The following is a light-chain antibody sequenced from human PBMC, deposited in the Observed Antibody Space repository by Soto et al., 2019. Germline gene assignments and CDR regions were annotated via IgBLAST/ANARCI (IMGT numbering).Light chain of an antibody. V-gene: IGLV1-47*01. CDR3: ATWDDRLTGHYV. Sequence: QSVLTQPPSAPGTPGQRVTISCSGSSSNIGSNYVYWYQQLPGTAPKLLIYKNNQRPSGVPDRFSGSKSGTSASLAISGLRSEDEADYHCATWDDRLTGHYVFGTGTKLTVL. J-gene: IGLJ1*01. CDR2: KNN. CDR1: SSNIGSNY.